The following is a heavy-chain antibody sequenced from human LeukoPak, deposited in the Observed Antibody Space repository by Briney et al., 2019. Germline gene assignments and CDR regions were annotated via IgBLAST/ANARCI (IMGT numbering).Heavy chain of an antibody. Sequence: GGSLRLSCAASGSTFSSYAMSWVRQAPGKGLEWVSAISGSGGSTYYADSVKGRFTISRDNSKNTLYLQMNSLRAEDTAVYYCAKDPVWGSYRYTGGYFDYWGQGTLVTVSS. D-gene: IGHD3-16*02. CDR1: GSTFSSYA. CDR3: AKDPVWGSYRYTGGYFDY. J-gene: IGHJ4*02. CDR2: ISGSGGST. V-gene: IGHV3-23*01.